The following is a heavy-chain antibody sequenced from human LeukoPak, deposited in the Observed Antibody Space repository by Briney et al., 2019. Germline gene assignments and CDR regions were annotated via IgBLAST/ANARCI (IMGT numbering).Heavy chain of an antibody. V-gene: IGHV4-61*02. CDR2: MYTSGST. CDR3: ARGTVTMDY. D-gene: IGHD4-17*01. CDR1: GGSISSGSYY. J-gene: IGHJ4*02. Sequence: SSQTLSLTCTVSGGSISSGSYYWTWIRQPAGKGLEWIGRMYTSGSTNYNPSLKSRVTISIDSSKNQFSLNLSSVTAADTAVYYCARGTVTMDYWGRGTLVTVSS.